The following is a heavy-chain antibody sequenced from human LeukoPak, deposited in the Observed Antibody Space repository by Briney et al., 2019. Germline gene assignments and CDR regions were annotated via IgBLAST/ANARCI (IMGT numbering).Heavy chain of an antibody. J-gene: IGHJ4*02. CDR1: GGSISSYY. D-gene: IGHD5-12*01. CDR2: IYYSGST. V-gene: IGHV4-59*08. Sequence: SETLSLTCTVSGGSISSYYWSWIRQPPGKGLEWIGYIYYSGSTNYNPSLKSRVTISVDTSKNQFSLKLSSVTAADTAVYYCAILGDSGYDDWGQGTLVTVSS. CDR3: AILGDSGYDD.